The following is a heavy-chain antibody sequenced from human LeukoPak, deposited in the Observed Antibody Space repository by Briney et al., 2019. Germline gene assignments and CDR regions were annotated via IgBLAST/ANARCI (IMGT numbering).Heavy chain of an antibody. CDR3: ARGEYSSSWYGRSHYYYGMDV. CDR2: IYYSGST. V-gene: IGHV4-59*01. J-gene: IGHJ6*02. Sequence: SETLSLTCTVSGGSISSYYWSWIRQPPGKGLEWIGYIYYSGSTNYNPSLKSRVTISVDTSKNQFSLKLSSVTAADTAVYYCARGEYSSSWYGRSHYYYGMDVWGQGTRSPSP. CDR1: GGSISSYY. D-gene: IGHD6-13*01.